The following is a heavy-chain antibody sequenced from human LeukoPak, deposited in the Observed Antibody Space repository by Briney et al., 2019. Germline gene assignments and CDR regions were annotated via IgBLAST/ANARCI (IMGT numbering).Heavy chain of an antibody. CDR3: AKDSGGTYFYYYYYMDV. Sequence: GGSLILSCAASGFTFSTYAMSWVRQAPGKGLEWVSAISAGGATIYYADSVKGRFTISRDNSKNALYLQINSLRAEDTAVYYCAKDSGGTYFYYYYYMDVWGKGTTVTVSS. V-gene: IGHV3-23*01. J-gene: IGHJ6*03. CDR2: ISAGGATI. D-gene: IGHD1-26*01. CDR1: GFTFSTYA.